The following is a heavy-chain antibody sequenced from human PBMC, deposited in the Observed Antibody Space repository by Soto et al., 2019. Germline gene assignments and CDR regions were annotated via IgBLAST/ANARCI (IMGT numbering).Heavy chain of an antibody. Sequence: GGSLRLSCAVSGFTFKNYGMHWVRQAPGKGLEWVAVILYDGSYKYYADSVQGRFTISRDNSKNTLYLQMNSLRAEDTAVYYCAKDAYYYDSGGDFEGGYFDYWGQGTLVTVAS. J-gene: IGHJ4*02. V-gene: IGHV3-30*18. CDR3: AKDAYYYDSGGDFEGGYFDY. CDR2: ILYDGSYK. CDR1: GFTFKNYG. D-gene: IGHD3-22*01.